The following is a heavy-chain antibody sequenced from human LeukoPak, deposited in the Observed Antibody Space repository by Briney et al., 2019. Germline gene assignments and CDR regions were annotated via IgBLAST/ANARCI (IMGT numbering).Heavy chain of an antibody. D-gene: IGHD3-22*01. CDR3: ARVTSPFYDSSGYYYDY. V-gene: IGHV4-4*09. J-gene: IGHJ4*02. Sequence: SETLSLTCTVSGGSISSYYCSWIRQPPGKGLEWIGYIYTSGSTNYNPSLKSRVTISVDTSKNQFSLKLSSVTAADTAVYYSARVTSPFYDSSGYYYDYWGQGTLVTVSS. CDR2: IYTSGST. CDR1: GGSISSYY.